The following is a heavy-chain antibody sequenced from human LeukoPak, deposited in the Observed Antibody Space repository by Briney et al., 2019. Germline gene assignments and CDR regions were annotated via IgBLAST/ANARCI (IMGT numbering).Heavy chain of an antibody. CDR1: GYSITRGSY. CDR3: ARQTGSGLFSLP. J-gene: IGHJ4*02. CDR2: IYHSGST. V-gene: IGHV4-38-2*02. D-gene: IGHD3-10*01. Sequence: SETLSLTCTVSGYSITRGSYWGWIRQPPGKGLEWIANIYHSGSTYYNPSLKSRVTISVDTSKNQFSLKLSSVTAADTAVYYCARQTGSGLFSLPGGQGTLVTVSS.